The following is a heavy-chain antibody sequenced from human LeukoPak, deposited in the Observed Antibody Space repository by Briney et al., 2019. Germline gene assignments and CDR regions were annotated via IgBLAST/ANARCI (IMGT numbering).Heavy chain of an antibody. CDR3: ARDGTYTDYDPDFDI. Sequence: PGGSLRLSCAASGFTSSSYEMNWVRQAPGKGLEWVSYISGSGRTMSYADSVKGRFTISRDNAKNSLYLQMNSLRAEDTAVFYCARDGTYTDYDPDFDIWGQGTLVTVSS. CDR2: ISGSGRTM. J-gene: IGHJ4*02. D-gene: IGHD5-12*01. CDR1: GFTSSSYE. V-gene: IGHV3-48*03.